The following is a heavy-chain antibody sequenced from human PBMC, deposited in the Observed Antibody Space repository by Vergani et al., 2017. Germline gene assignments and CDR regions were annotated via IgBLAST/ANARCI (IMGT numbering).Heavy chain of an antibody. CDR1: GFTVSSNY. CDR2: IYSGGST. D-gene: IGHD2-15*01. J-gene: IGHJ6*02. Sequence: EVQLVESGGGLVQPGGSLRLSCAASGFTVSSNYMSWVRQAPGKGLEWVSVIYSGGSTYYADSVKGRFTISRDNSKNTLYLQMNSLRAEDTAVYYCARDGRYCSGGSCYSADGMDVWGQGP. CDR3: ARDGRYCSGGSCYSADGMDV. V-gene: IGHV3-66*02.